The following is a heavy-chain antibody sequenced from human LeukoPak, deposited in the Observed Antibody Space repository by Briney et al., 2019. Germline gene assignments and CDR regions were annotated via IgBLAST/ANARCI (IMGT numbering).Heavy chain of an antibody. CDR2: ISAYNGNT. V-gene: IGHV1-18*01. CDR3: ARYYYGSGSSHAFDY. J-gene: IGHJ4*02. D-gene: IGHD3-10*01. Sequence: ASVKVSCKASGYTFTSYGISWVRQAPGQGLEWMGWISAYNGNTNYAQKLQGRVTMTTDTSTSTAYMELRSLRSDDTAVYYCARYYYGSGSSHAFDYWGQGTLVTVSS. CDR1: GYTFTSYG.